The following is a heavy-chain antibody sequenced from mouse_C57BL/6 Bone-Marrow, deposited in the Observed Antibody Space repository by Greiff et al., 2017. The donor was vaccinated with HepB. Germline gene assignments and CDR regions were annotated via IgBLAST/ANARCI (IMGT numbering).Heavy chain of an antibody. V-gene: IGHV5-6*01. J-gene: IGHJ2*01. CDR3: ARHWDELDN. CDR1: GFTFSSYG. Sequence: EVKLQESGGDLVKPGGSLKLSCAASGFTFSSYGMSWVRQTPDKRLEWVATISSGGSYTYYPDSVKGRFTISRDNAKNTLYLQMSSLKSEDTAMYYCARHWDELDNWGQGNTLTVSS. CDR2: ISSGGSYT. D-gene: IGHD4-1*01.